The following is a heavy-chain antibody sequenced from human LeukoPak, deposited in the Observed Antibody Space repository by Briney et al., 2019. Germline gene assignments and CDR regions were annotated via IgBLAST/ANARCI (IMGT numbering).Heavy chain of an antibody. V-gene: IGHV4-61*08. CDR2: ISYSGST. CDR3: ARGNWNYASFWFDP. CDR1: GGSLSSGDDY. J-gene: IGHJ5*02. D-gene: IGHD1-7*01. Sequence: SETLSLTCTVSGGSLSSGDDYWSWIRQPPGKGLEWIGYISYSGSTNYNPSLKSRVSISVETSKNQFSLKLSSVTAADTAVYYCARGNWNYASFWFDPWGQGTLVTVSS.